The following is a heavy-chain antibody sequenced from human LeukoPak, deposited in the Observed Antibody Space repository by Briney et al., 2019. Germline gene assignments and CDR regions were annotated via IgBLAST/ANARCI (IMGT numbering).Heavy chain of an antibody. CDR1: GGSISSGDYY. J-gene: IGHJ5*02. CDR2: IYYSGST. V-gene: IGHV4-30-4*01. D-gene: IGHD2-2*01. CDR3: ARMLGYCRSATCLPGEYGWLDP. Sequence: SETLSLTCTVSGGSISSGDYYWSWIRQPPGKGLEWIGYIYYSGSTYYNPSLKSRVTISVDTSKNQFSLKLSSVTAADTAVYYCARMLGYCRSATCLPGEYGWLDPWGQGTLVTVSS.